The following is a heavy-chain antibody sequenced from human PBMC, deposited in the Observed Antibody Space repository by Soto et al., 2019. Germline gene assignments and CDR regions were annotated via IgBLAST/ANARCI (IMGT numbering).Heavy chain of an antibody. Sequence: QVQLVQSGAEVKNPGASVKVSCQASNYLFGAFGISWVRQAPGQGLGWMGWITPYNGNTHYAEKFQDRVTMTADKSTTTAYLEVSRLTSDDTAVYFCARISARRNDFDVWGQGTVVTVSS. CDR2: ITPYNGNT. CDR3: ARISARRNDFDV. CDR1: NYLFGAFG. J-gene: IGHJ3*01. V-gene: IGHV1-18*01.